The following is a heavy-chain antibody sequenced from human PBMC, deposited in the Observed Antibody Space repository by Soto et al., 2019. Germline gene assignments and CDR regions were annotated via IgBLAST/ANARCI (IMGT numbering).Heavy chain of an antibody. J-gene: IGHJ4*02. V-gene: IGHV3-30-3*01. D-gene: IGHD6-19*01. CDR2: ISYDGSNK. CDR1: GFTFSSYA. CDR3: ARAYHREMADGYYFDY. Sequence: QVQLVESGGGVVQPGRSLRLSCAASGFTFSSYAMHWVRQAPGKGLEWVAVISYDGSNKYYADSVKGRFTISRDNSKNTLYLQMNSLRAEDTAVYYCARAYHREMADGYYFDYWGQGTLVTVSS.